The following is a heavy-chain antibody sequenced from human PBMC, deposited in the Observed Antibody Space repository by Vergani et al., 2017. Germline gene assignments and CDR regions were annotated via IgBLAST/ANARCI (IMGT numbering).Heavy chain of an antibody. J-gene: IGHJ6*03. V-gene: IGHV3-53*01. Sequence: EVQLVESGGGLIQPGGSLRLSCAASGFTVSSNYMSWVRQAPGKGLEWVSVIYSGGSTYYADSVKGRFTISRDNSKNTLYLQMNSLRAEDTAVYYCARVVPIFGVVGGTRGYYYYYYMDVLGKGTTVTVSS. CDR2: IYSGGST. D-gene: IGHD3-3*01. CDR3: ARVVPIFGVVGGTRGYYYYYYMDV. CDR1: GFTVSSNY.